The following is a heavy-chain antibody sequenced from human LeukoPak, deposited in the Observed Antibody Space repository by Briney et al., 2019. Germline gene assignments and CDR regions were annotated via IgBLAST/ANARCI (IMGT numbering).Heavy chain of an antibody. Sequence: GGSLRLSCSASGFTFSRYAMHWVRQAPGKGLEYVSAISSNGGSTYYADSVKGRFTISRDNSKNTLYLQMSSLRAEVTAVYYCVKDGAIDVVRGVISPFDYWGQGTLVTVSS. CDR1: GFTFSRYA. J-gene: IGHJ4*02. CDR3: VKDGAIDVVRGVISPFDY. D-gene: IGHD3-10*01. V-gene: IGHV3-64D*06. CDR2: ISSNGGST.